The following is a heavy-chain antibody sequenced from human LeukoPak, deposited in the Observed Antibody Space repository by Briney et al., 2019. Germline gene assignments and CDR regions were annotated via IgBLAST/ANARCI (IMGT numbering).Heavy chain of an antibody. Sequence: GGSLTLSCAASGFTFSSYAMHWVRQAPGKGLEWVAGISYDGSNKYYPYSVKGRFTISRDNSKNTLYRQMNSLRAEDTAVYYCARARCSSISCPFGYWDQGTLVTVSS. V-gene: IGHV3-30*04. D-gene: IGHD2-2*01. J-gene: IGHJ4*02. CDR3: ARARCSSISCPFGY. CDR1: GFTFSSYA. CDR2: ISYDGSNK.